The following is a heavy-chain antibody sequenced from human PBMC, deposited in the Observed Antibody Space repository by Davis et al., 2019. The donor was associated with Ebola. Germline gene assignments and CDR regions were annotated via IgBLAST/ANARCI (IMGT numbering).Heavy chain of an antibody. J-gene: IGHJ4*02. CDR1: GGTFSSYA. D-gene: IGHD5-18*01. CDR3: ARESELWPPYFDY. CDR2: IIPILGIA. Sequence: AASVKVSCKASGGTFSSYAISWVRQAPGQGLEWMGRIIPILGIANYAQKFQGRVTITADKSTSTAYMELSSLRSEDTAVYYCARESELWPPYFDYWGQGTLVTVSS. V-gene: IGHV1-69*04.